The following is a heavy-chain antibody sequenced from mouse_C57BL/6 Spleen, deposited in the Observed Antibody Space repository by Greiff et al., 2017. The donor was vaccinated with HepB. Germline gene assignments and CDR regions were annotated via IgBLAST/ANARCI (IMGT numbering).Heavy chain of an antibody. CDR2: ISSGSSNI. CDR3: LTGTGTMDY. Sequence: EVKLQESGGGLVKPGGSLKLSCAASGFTFSDYGMHWVRQAPEKGLEWVAYISSGSSNIYYADTVKGRFTISRDNAKNTLFLQMTSLRSEDTAMYYCLTGTGTMDYWGQGTSVTVSS. CDR1: GFTFSDYG. J-gene: IGHJ4*01. V-gene: IGHV5-17*01. D-gene: IGHD4-1*01.